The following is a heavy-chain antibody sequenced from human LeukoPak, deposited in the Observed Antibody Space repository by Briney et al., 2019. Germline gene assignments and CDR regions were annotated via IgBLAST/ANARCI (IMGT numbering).Heavy chain of an antibody. D-gene: IGHD3-9*01. CDR1: GFIYVDFA. CDR3: TLWQEDLTGYYPHDC. CDR2: IRSQAYGETR. J-gene: IGHJ4*02. V-gene: IGHV3-49*04. Sequence: GGSLRLFSTARGFIYVDFALSWVRQAPGKGLVGLGLIRSQAYGETREYAASVKGRFSFSTDDSKSIAYLRMNSLKTEDTAAYYCTLWQEDLTGYYPHDCWGQGTLVTVSS.